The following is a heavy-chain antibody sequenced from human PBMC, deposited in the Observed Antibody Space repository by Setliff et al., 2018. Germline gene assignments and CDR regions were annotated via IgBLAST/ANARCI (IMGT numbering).Heavy chain of an antibody. CDR3: GRPLVGVTTGFEN. D-gene: IGHD1-26*01. CDR1: GGSITSSSYY. Sequence: PSETLSLTCTVSGGSITSSSYYWGWVRQPPGKGLEWIGTIFWSGTTYYNPSLNSRGTISVDTSRDQFSLRLSSVTAADTAVYYCGRPLVGVTTGFENWGQGTLVTVSS. J-gene: IGHJ4*02. CDR2: IFWSGTT. V-gene: IGHV4-39*07.